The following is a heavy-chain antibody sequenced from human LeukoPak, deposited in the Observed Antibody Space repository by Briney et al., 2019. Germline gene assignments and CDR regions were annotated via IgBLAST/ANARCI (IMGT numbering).Heavy chain of an antibody. Sequence: SVKVSCKASGDTFSSYAISWVRQAPGQGLEWMGRIIPILGIANYAQKFQGRVTITADKSTSTAYMELSSLRSEDTAVYYCARGFHRLYGSGSYYNPEFDYWGQGTLVTVSS. V-gene: IGHV1-69*04. CDR2: IIPILGIA. CDR3: ARGFHRLYGSGSYYNPEFDY. D-gene: IGHD3-10*01. CDR1: GDTFSSYA. J-gene: IGHJ4*02.